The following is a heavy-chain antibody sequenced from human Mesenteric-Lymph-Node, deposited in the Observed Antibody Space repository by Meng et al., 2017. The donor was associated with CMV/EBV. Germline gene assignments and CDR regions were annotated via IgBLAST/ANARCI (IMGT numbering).Heavy chain of an antibody. CDR3: ARTPYCSSTSCYPFDY. CDR2: FYPGDSES. D-gene: IGHD2-2*01. J-gene: IGHJ4*02. V-gene: IGHV5-51*01. Sequence: GESLKISCQGSGYNFDTFWIGWVRQMPGKGLEWMGLFYPGDSESRYSPSFHGQVTISADKSISTAYLQWSSLKASDTAMYYCARTPYCSSTSCYPFDYWGQGTLVTVSS. CDR1: GYNFDTFW.